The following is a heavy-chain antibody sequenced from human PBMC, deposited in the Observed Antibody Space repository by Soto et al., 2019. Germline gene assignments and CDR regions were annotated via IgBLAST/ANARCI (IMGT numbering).Heavy chain of an antibody. V-gene: IGHV3-21*04. D-gene: IGHD5-18*01. Sequence: GGSLRLSCAASGFTFSSYSMNWVRQAPGKGLEWVSSISSSSSYIYYADSVKGRFTISRDNAKNSLYLQMNSLRAEDTAVYYCAKDLGYSYASRGYNWFDPWGQGTLVTVSS. CDR2: ISSSSSYI. CDR1: GFTFSSYS. CDR3: AKDLGYSYASRGYNWFDP. J-gene: IGHJ5*02.